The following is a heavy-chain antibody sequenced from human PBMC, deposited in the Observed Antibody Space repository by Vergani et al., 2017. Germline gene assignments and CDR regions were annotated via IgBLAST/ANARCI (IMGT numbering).Heavy chain of an antibody. V-gene: IGHV4-39*01. Sequence: QVQLQESGPGLVKPSETLSLTCTVSGGSITSSSYYWGWIRQPPGKGLEWIGNIYHSGGAYYNPSLKGRVTISVDTSKNQFSLEVTSVTAADTAMYYCARRSSSYYFDIWGQGVLITVSS. D-gene: IGHD3-22*01. CDR1: GGSITSSSYY. CDR2: IYHSGGA. J-gene: IGHJ5*02. CDR3: ARRSSSYYFDI.